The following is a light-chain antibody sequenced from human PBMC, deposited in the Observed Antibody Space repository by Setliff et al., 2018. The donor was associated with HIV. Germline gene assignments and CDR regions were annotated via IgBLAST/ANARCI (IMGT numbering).Light chain of an antibody. CDR3: CSYAGTSWV. CDR1: SSDVGGYNY. J-gene: IGLJ3*02. Sequence: LTQPVSVSGSPGQSITISCTGTSSDVGGYNYVSWYQQHPGKAPKVMIYDVSKRPSGISNRFSGSKSGNTASLTISGLQAEDETDYYCCSYAGTSWVFGGGTKVTVL. V-gene: IGLV2-23*02. CDR2: DVS.